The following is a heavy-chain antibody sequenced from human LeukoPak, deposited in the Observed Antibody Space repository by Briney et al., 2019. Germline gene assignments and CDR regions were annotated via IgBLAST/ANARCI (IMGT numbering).Heavy chain of an antibody. D-gene: IGHD5-12*01. J-gene: IGHJ4*02. Sequence: PGGSLRLSCAASGFTFTSHAMSWVRQAPGKGLEWVSTTGISTVHTLCADSVQGRFTISRDNSKNTLYLQMNSLRAEDTAVYYCAKEAGYSGYDYPDYWGQGTLVTVSS. CDR3: AKEAGYSGYDYPDY. CDR2: TGISTVHT. CDR1: GFTFTSHA. V-gene: IGHV3-23*01.